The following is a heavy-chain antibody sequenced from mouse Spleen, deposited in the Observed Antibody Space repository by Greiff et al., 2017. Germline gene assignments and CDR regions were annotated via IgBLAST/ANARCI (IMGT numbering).Heavy chain of an antibody. J-gene: IGHJ3*01. D-gene: IGHD1-2*01. Sequence: DVKLVESGGGLVKPGGSLKLSCAASGFTFSSYAMSWVRQTPEKRLEWVATISSGGSYTYYPDSVKGRFTISRDNAKNTLYLQMSSLRSEDTAMYYCARQGTTARGFAYWGQGTLVTVSA. V-gene: IGHV5-9-3*01. CDR3: ARQGTTARGFAY. CDR1: GFTFSSYA. CDR2: ISSGGSYT.